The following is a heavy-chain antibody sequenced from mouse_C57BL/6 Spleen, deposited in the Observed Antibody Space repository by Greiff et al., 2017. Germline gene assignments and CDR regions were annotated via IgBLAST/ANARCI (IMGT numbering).Heavy chain of an antibody. V-gene: IGHV1-80*01. J-gene: IGHJ2*01. CDR1: GYAFSSYW. CDR2: IYPGDGDT. CDR3: ARLITTYYFDY. D-gene: IGHD1-1*01. Sequence: QVQLQQSGAELVKPGASVKISCKASGYAFSSYWMNWVKQRPGKGLEWIGQIYPGDGDTNYNGKFKGKATLTADKSSSTAYMQLSSLTSEDSAVYFCARLITTYYFDYWGQGTTLTVSS.